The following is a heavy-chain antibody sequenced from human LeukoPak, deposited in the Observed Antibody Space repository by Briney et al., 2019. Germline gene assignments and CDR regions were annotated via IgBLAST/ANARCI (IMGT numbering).Heavy chain of an antibody. CDR1: GYTFTGYY. Sequence: ASVKVSCKASGYTFTGYYMHWVRQAPGQGLEWMGIINPSGGSTSYAQKFQGRVTMTRDTSTSTVYMELSSLRSEDTAVCYCARKGYYYYGMDVWGQGTTVTVSS. J-gene: IGHJ6*02. CDR3: ARKGYYYYGMDV. CDR2: INPSGGST. V-gene: IGHV1-46*01.